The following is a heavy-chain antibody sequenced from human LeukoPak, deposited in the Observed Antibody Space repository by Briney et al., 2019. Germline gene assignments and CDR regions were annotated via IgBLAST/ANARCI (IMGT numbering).Heavy chain of an antibody. CDR3: ARLYSNHNG. Sequence: GGSLRLSCAASGFTFSSHTMSWVRQAPGKGLEWVSPISSSTPYTYYADSVKGRFTISRDNAKNPLYLQMNSLRAEATAVYYCARLYSNHNGWGQGTLVTVSS. CDR1: GFTFSSHT. CDR2: ISSSTPYT. V-gene: IGHV3-21*01. J-gene: IGHJ4*02. D-gene: IGHD6-13*01.